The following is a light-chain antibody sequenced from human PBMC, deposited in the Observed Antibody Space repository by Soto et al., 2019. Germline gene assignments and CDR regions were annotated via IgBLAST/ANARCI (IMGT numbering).Light chain of an antibody. CDR2: GTS. Sequence: EIVLTQSPGTLSLSPGERATLSCRASESVTSSYLAWYQQKPGQAPRLLMFGTSNRATDIPDRFGGSGSGTDFILTITSLEPEDVAVYYCQQRSDWHPSLTFGGGTKVDIK. J-gene: IGKJ4*01. CDR1: ESVTSSY. CDR3: QQRSDWHPSLT. V-gene: IGKV3D-20*02.